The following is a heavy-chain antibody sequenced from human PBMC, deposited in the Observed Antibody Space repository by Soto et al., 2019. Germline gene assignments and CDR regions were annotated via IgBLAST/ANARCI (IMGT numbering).Heavy chain of an antibody. CDR3: AKGSGWVTTFKWFDP. V-gene: IGHV3-23*01. CDR2: ISGSGGST. Sequence: GGSLRLSCAASGFTFSSYAMSWVRQAPGKGLEWVSAISGSGGSTYYADSVKGRFTISRDNSKNTLYLQMNSLRAEDTAVYYCAKGSGWVTTFKWFDPWGQGPLATVPQ. CDR1: GFTFSSYA. J-gene: IGHJ5*02. D-gene: IGHD4-17*01.